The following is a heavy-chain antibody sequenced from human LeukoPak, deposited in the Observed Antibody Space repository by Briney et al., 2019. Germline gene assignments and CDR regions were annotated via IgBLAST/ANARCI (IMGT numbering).Heavy chain of an antibody. Sequence: SETLSLTCAVYGGSFSGYYWSWIRQPPGKGLEWIGEINHSGSTNYNPSLKSRVTISVGTSKNQFSLKLSSVTAADTAVYYCARGHYYDSSGYLAAWDQGTLVTVSS. CDR3: ARGHYYDSSGYLAA. V-gene: IGHV4-34*01. D-gene: IGHD3-22*01. CDR1: GGSFSGYY. J-gene: IGHJ4*02. CDR2: INHSGST.